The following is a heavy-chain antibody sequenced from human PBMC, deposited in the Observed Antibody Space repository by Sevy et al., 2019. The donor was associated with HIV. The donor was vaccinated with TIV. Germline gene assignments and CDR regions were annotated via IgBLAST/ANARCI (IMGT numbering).Heavy chain of an antibody. V-gene: IGHV1-2*02. J-gene: IGHJ4*02. CDR1: GYTFTDYY. D-gene: IGHD2-8*02. Sequence: GPSVKVSCKASGYTFTDYYIHWVRQAPGQGLEWMGWIKPKNGDTKYVQKFQDRVTMTRDTSISAAYMQLSRLTSDDTAVYYCAMLVGAGDLDYWGQGTLVTVSS. CDR3: AMLVGAGDLDY. CDR2: IKPKNGDT.